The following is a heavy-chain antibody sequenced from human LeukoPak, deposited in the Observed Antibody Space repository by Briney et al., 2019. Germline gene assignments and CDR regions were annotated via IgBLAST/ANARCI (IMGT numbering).Heavy chain of an antibody. Sequence: RVSLRLSCAASGFTFSSYGMHWVRQAPGKGLEWVAVIWYDGSNKYYADSVKGRFTISRDNSKNTLYLQMSSLRAEDTAVYNCARDRSRGGYYFDYWGQGTLV. J-gene: IGHJ4*02. CDR2: IWYDGSNK. CDR3: ARDRSRGGYYFDY. CDR1: GFTFSSYG. D-gene: IGHD3-16*01. V-gene: IGHV3-33*01.